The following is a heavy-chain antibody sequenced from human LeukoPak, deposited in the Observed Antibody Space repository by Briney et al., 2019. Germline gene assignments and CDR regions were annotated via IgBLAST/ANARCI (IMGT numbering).Heavy chain of an antibody. CDR2: ISGDSNYI. D-gene: IGHD3-16*01. CDR3: AREAKGGIVWDY. CDR1: GFTFSSYT. V-gene: IGHV3-21*01. Sequence: GGSLRLSCAASGFTFSSYTMNWVRQAPGTGLEWVSSISGDSNYIYYADSVKGRFTISRDNAKNSLYLQMNSLRAEDTAVYYCAREAKGGIVWDYWGQGTLVTVSS. J-gene: IGHJ4*02.